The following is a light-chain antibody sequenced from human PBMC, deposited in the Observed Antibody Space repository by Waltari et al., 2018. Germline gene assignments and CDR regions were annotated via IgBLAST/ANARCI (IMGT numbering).Light chain of an antibody. Sequence: IQMTQPPSTLSASVEDRVTITCRAIQFICTWLAWYQHQPGKAPQLLNYDASKLKSGVPSRFSGSGSGTEFTLTIASLQPDDFATYYCQQYNNYLTFGPGTKVDI. CDR1: QFICTW. V-gene: IGKV1-5*01. CDR3: QQYNNYLT. CDR2: DAS. J-gene: IGKJ3*01.